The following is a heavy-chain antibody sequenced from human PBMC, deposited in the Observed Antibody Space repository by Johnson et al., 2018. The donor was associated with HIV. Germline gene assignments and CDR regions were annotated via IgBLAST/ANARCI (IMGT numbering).Heavy chain of an antibody. CDR3: ASYGDYKSSDAFDI. Sequence: VQLVESGGGVVRPGGSLRLSCAASGFTFDDYGMSWVRQAPGKGLEWVATVSGGGGITYYADSVKGRFSISRDNSNNTLSLQMDSLRVEDTAVYYCASYGDYKSSDAFDIWGQGTMVTVSS. J-gene: IGHJ3*02. CDR2: VSGGGGIT. D-gene: IGHD4-17*01. CDR1: GFTFDDYG. V-gene: IGHV3-23*04.